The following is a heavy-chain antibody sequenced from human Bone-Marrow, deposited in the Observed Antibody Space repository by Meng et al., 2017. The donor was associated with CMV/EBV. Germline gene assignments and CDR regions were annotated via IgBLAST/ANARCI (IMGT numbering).Heavy chain of an antibody. CDR2: IYYSGST. CDR1: GGSISSGDCY. CDR3: ARVPAFRHNWFDP. J-gene: IGHJ5*02. Sequence: VSGGSISSGDCYRSWIRQPPGKGLELSGYIYYSGSTYYNPSLKSRVTISVDTSKNQFSLKLSSVTAADTAVYYCARVPAFRHNWFDPWGQGTLVTVSS. D-gene: IGHD2-15*01. V-gene: IGHV4-30-4*01.